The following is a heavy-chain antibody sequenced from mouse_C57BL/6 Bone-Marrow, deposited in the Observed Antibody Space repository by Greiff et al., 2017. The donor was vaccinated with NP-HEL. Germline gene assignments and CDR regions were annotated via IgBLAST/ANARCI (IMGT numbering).Heavy chain of an antibody. D-gene: IGHD1-1*02. CDR3: SNYGRYFDV. CDR2: IDPENGYT. CDR1: GFNIKDDY. Sequence: VQLQQSGAELVRPGASVKLSCTASGFNIKDDYMHWVKQRPEQGLEWIGWIDPENGYTEYASKFQGKATITADTSSNTAYLQLSSLTSEDTAVYYCSNYGRYFDVWGTGTTVTVSS. J-gene: IGHJ1*03. V-gene: IGHV14-4*01.